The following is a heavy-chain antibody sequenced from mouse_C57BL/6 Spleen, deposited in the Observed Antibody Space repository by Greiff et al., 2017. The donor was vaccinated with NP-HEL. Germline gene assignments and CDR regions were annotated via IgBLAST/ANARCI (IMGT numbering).Heavy chain of an antibody. CDR3: ARSGYYGSSYVDYWYFDV. CDR2: IRNKANGYTT. J-gene: IGHJ1*03. CDR1: GFTFTDYY. D-gene: IGHD1-1*01. V-gene: IGHV7-3*01. Sequence: EVQVVESGGGLVQPGGSLSLSCAASGFTFTDYYMSWVRQPPGKALEWLGFIRNKANGYTTEYSASVKGRFTISRDNSQSILYLQMNALRAEDSATYYCARSGYYGSSYVDYWYFDVWGTGTTVTVSS.